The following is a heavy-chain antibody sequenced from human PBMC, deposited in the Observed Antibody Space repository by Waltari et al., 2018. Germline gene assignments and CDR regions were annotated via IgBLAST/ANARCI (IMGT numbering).Heavy chain of an antibody. J-gene: IGHJ4*02. CDR2: INHSGST. Sequence: QVQLQQWGAGLLKPSETLSLTCAVYGGSFSGYYWSWIRQPPGKGLEWIGEINHSGSTNYTPSLKSRVTISVDTSKNQFSLKLSSVTAADTAVYYCAREVLLWFCYYFDYWGQGTLVTVSS. D-gene: IGHD3-10*01. CDR1: GGSFSGYY. V-gene: IGHV4-34*01. CDR3: AREVLLWFCYYFDY.